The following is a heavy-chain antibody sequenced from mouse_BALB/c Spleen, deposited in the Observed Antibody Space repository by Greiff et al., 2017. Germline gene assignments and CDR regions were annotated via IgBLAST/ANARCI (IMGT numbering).Heavy chain of an antibody. V-gene: IGHV5-6*01. J-gene: IGHJ4*01. CDR3: ARQRDGSSSPYAMDY. D-gene: IGHD1-1*01. CDR2: ISSGGSYT. Sequence: EVQVVESGGDLVKPGGSLKLSCAASGFTFSSYGMSWVRQTPDKRLEWVATISSGGSYTYYPDSVKGRFTISRDNAKNTLYLQMSSLKSEDTAMYYCARQRDGSSSPYAMDYWGQGTSVTVSS. CDR1: GFTFSSYG.